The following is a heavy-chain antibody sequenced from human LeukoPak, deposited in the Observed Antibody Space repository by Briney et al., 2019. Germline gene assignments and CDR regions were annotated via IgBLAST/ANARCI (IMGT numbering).Heavy chain of an antibody. V-gene: IGHV1-18*01. J-gene: IGHJ4*02. D-gene: IGHD6-19*01. CDR1: GYTFTSYG. CDR2: ISAYNGNT. Sequence: ASVKVSCKASGYTFTSYGISWVRQAPGQGLEWMGWISAYNGNTNYAQKLQGRVTMTTDTSTSTAYMELRSLRSDDTAVYYCARAIKQWLVLGYYFDYWGQGTLVTVSS. CDR3: ARAIKQWLVLGYYFDY.